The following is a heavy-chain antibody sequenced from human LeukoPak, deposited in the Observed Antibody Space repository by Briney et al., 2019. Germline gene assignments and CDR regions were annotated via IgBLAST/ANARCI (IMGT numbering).Heavy chain of an antibody. D-gene: IGHD2-15*01. CDR1: GYTFTSYY. V-gene: IGHV1-46*01. J-gene: IGHJ6*03. Sequence: GASVKVSCKASGYTFTSYYIHWVRQAPGQGLEWMGIINPSGGSTNYAQKFQGRVTITRDTSTSTVYMELSSLRSDDTAVYYCARDGGYCSGGSCLAGYYYYMDVWGKGTTVTVSS. CDR2: INPSGGST. CDR3: ARDGGYCSGGSCLAGYYYYMDV.